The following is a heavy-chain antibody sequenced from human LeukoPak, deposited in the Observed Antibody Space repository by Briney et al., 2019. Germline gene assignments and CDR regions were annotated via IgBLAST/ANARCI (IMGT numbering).Heavy chain of an antibody. J-gene: IGHJ4*02. Sequence: SETLSLTCTVSGGSISSSNYYWGWIRQPPGKGLEWIGSIYYSGSTYYNPSLKSRVTISVDTSKNQFSLRLSSATAADTAVYYCATWRTAKTGFDYWGQGTLVTVSS. CDR1: GGSISSSNYY. D-gene: IGHD1-1*01. CDR3: ATWRTAKTGFDY. CDR2: IYYSGST. V-gene: IGHV4-39*01.